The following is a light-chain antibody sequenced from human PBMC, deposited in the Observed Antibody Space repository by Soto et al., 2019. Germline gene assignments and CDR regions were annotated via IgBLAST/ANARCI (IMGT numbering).Light chain of an antibody. CDR2: GAS. CDR1: RDVSTN. J-gene: IGKJ2*03. CDR3: QHYNNWPPYS. V-gene: IGKV3D-15*01. Sequence: ETVMTQFPDTLSVSPGESATLSCRASRDVSTNLAWFQQKPGQTPRLVVYGASKRATGIPARFSGSGSGTHFTLTISSLQSEDFGVYYCQHYNNWPPYSFGQGTKVDIK.